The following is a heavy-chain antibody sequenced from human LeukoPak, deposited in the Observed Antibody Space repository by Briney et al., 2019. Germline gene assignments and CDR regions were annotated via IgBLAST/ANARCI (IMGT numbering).Heavy chain of an antibody. J-gene: IGHJ3*02. D-gene: IGHD3-22*01. CDR1: GGTFSSYA. V-gene: IGHV1-69*10. CDR2: IIPIFGIA. Sequence: ASVKVSCKASGGTFSSYAISWVRQAPGQGLEWMGEIIPIFGIANYAQKFQGRVTITADKSTSTAYMELSSLRSEDTAVYYYARIHYYYDSRGSHDSFDIGGQRTMVSVSS. CDR3: ARIHYYYDSRGSHDSFDI.